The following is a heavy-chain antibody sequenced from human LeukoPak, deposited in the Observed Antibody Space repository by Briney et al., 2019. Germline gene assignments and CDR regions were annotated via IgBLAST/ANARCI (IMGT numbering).Heavy chain of an antibody. V-gene: IGHV1-46*01. D-gene: IGHD6-13*01. Sequence: GASVKVSCKASGYTFTSYYKHWVRQAPGQGLEWMGIINPSGGSTSYAQKFQGRVTMTRDTSTSTVYMELSSLRSEDTAVYYCASEPIAAASPLGYWGQGTLVTVSS. CDR1: GYTFTSYY. CDR2: INPSGGST. CDR3: ASEPIAAASPLGY. J-gene: IGHJ4*02.